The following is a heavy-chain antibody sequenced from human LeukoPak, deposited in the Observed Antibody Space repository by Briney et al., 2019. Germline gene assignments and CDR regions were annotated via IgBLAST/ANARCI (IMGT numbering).Heavy chain of an antibody. CDR3: ARAGYSSSWTNYYYYCMDV. CDR1: GFTFDDYG. Sequence: GGSLRLSCAASGFTFDDYGMSWIRQAPGKGLEWVSGINWNGGSTGYADSVKGRFTISRDNAKSSLYLQMNSLRAEDTALYYCARAGYSSSWTNYYYYCMDVWGKGTTVTVSS. J-gene: IGHJ6*03. D-gene: IGHD6-13*01. CDR2: INWNGGST. V-gene: IGHV3-20*04.